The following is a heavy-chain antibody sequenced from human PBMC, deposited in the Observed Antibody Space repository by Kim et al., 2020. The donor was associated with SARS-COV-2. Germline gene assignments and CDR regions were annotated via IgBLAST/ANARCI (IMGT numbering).Heavy chain of an antibody. V-gene: IGHV3-23*01. D-gene: IGHD3-10*01. CDR3: AKGRISGSYYYYGMDV. Sequence: DSVKGRFTISRDNSKNTLDLQMSGLRAEDTAVYYCAKGRISGSYYYYGMDVWGLGTTVIVSS. J-gene: IGHJ6*02.